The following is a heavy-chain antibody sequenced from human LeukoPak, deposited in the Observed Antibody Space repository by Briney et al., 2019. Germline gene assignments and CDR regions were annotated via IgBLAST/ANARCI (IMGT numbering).Heavy chain of an antibody. CDR3: ARRSKSYDGSGFSHAY. CDR2: IYTSGST. D-gene: IGHD3-22*01. V-gene: IGHV4-4*07. CDR1: GGSIRNYF. Sequence: PSETLSLTCSVSGGSIRNYFWSWIRQPAGKGLEWIGRIYTSGSTDYNPSLRSRGTMSVDTSRNQFSRGLTSMTPADRAVYYCARRSKSYDGSGFSHAYGGKGTL. J-gene: IGHJ4*02.